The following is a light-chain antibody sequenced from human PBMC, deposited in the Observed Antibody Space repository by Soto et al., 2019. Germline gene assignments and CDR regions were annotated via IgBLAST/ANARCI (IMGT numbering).Light chain of an antibody. Sequence: EIVLTQSPATLYSFPGDRVTLSCRASQYINTRLAWYQHRPGQAPRLLIYQTYLRASGIPARFSASGSGTDFTRTISEVQPEDFARYYCHQRQSCPRTFGQGT. CDR2: QTY. CDR3: HQRQSCPRT. V-gene: IGKV3-11*01. CDR1: QYINTR. J-gene: IGKJ1*01.